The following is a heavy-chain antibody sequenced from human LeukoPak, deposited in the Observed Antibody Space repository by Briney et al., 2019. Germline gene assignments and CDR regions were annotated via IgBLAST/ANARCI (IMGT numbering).Heavy chain of an antibody. D-gene: IGHD4-17*01. CDR2: ISGSGGST. V-gene: IGHV3-23*01. CDR1: GFTFSNFA. J-gene: IGHJ4*02. CDR3: AKDRRLVTTGFDY. Sequence: GGSLRLSCAASGFTFSNFAMSWVRQAPGKGLEWVSAISGSGGSTYYADSVKGRFTISRDNSKNTLYLQMNSLRAEDTAVYYCAKDRRLVTTGFDYWGQGTLVTVSS.